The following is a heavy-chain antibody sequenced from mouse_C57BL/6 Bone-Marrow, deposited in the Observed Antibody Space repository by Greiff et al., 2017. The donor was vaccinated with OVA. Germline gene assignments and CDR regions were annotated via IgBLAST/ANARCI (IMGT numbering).Heavy chain of an antibody. CDR3: TLSTMVSAWFAY. CDR2: IDPENGDT. Sequence: VQLQHSGAELVRPGASVKLSCTASGFNIKDDYMHWVKQRPEQGLEWIGWIDPENGDTEYASKFQGKATITADTSSNTAYLQLSSLTSEDTAVYYCTLSTMVSAWFAYWGQGTLVTVSA. D-gene: IGHD2-2*01. J-gene: IGHJ3*01. CDR1: GFNIKDDY. V-gene: IGHV14-4*01.